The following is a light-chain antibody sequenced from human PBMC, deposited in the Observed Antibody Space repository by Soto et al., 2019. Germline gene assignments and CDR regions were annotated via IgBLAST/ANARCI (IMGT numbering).Light chain of an antibody. CDR2: GAS. CDR1: QSVSSNY. CDR3: QQYDTSPRT. V-gene: IGKV3-20*01. J-gene: IGKJ1*01. Sequence: EIVLTQSPGTLSLSPGERATLSCRASQSVSSNYLAWYQQKRGQAPRLLIYGASSRATGIPTKFSGSGSGTDFTLTISSLGPEDFAVYYCQQYDTSPRTFGQGTKVEI.